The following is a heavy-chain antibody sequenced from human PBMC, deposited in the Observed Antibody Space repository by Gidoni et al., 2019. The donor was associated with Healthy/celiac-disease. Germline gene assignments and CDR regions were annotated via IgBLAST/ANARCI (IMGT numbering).Heavy chain of an antibody. CDR2: ISGYNGNT. Sequence: QVQLVQSGAEVKKPGASVKVSCKASGYSFTSYGISWVRQAPGQGLEWRGWISGYNGNTKYAQKFQGRVTMTTDTSTNTAYMDLRSLRSDDTAVYFCARDRGTSPQYFDYWGQGTLVTVSS. J-gene: IGHJ4*02. CDR3: ARDRGTSPQYFDY. CDR1: GYSFTSYG. V-gene: IGHV1-18*01. D-gene: IGHD2-2*01.